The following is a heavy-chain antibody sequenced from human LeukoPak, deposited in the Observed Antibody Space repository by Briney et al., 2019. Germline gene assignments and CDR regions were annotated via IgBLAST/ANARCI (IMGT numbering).Heavy chain of an antibody. J-gene: IGHJ5*02. CDR1: GGSFSDYY. Sequence: PSETLSLTCAVYGGSFSDYYWSWIRQPPRKGLEWIGEINHSGSTNYSPSLKSRVTISVDTSKKQFSLKLSSVTAADTAVYYCARHYFSTLTTLLRGVKKQKSRFDPWGQGTLVTVSS. D-gene: IGHD4-17*01. V-gene: IGHV4-34*01. CDR3: ARHYFSTLTTLLRGVKKQKSRFDP. CDR2: INHSGST.